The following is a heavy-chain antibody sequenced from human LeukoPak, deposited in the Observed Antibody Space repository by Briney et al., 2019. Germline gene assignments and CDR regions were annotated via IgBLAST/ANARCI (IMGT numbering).Heavy chain of an antibody. CDR2: ISAQTGER. CDR3: AREVWSRDIGSLFDY. V-gene: IGHV1-18*04. J-gene: IGHJ4*02. Sequence: GASVKVSCKTSGYNFKTSGITWVRQAPGQGLEWMGWISAQTGERHYAEKLQGRVTMTTDTSRSTGYMELKSLTSDDTAVYYCAREVWSRDIGSLFDYWGRGTLVIVSS. CDR1: GYNFKTSG. D-gene: IGHD1-26*01.